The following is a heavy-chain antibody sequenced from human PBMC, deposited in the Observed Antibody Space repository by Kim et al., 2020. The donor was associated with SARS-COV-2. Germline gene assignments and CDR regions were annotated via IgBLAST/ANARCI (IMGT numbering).Heavy chain of an antibody. CDR2: IKSKPDGGTT. CDR3: TTYRRASDF. J-gene: IGHJ4*02. D-gene: IGHD4-4*01. Sequence: GGSLRLSCATSGFSFSNTWMTWVRQAPGKGLQWVGHIKSKPDGGTTDYAAPVRGSFTISRDDSKNTLYLQMTTLKTEDTAVYYCTTYRRASDFWGQGTLV. CDR1: GFSFSNTW. V-gene: IGHV3-15*01.